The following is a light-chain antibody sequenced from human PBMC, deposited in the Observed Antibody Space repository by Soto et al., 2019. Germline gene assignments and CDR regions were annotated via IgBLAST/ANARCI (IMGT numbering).Light chain of an antibody. Sequence: DIQMTQSPSSLSASVGDRVTITCRASRGISNYLAWYQQQLGKVPKLLIYVASTLQSGVSSRFSGSGSGTDFTLTISSLQPEDVATYYCQKYNSAPWTFGQGTKEEIK. CDR1: RGISNY. CDR2: VAS. V-gene: IGKV1-27*01. CDR3: QKYNSAPWT. J-gene: IGKJ1*01.